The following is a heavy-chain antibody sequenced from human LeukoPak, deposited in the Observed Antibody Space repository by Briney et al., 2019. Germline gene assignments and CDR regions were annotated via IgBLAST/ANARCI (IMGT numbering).Heavy chain of an antibody. D-gene: IGHD3-10*01. CDR1: GFTFSSYA. Sequence: GSLRLSCAASGFTFSSYAMNWVRQAPGKGLEWVSGISGSAGTTYYADSVTGRFTISRDNSKNTLYLQMNSLRAEDTAVYYCARTPSYGSGSYGMDVWGQGTTVTVSS. CDR3: ARTPSYGSGSYGMDV. J-gene: IGHJ6*02. CDR2: ISGSAGTT. V-gene: IGHV3-23*01.